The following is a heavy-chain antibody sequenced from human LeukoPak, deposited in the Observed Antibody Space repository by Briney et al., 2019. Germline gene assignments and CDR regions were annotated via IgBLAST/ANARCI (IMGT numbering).Heavy chain of an antibody. CDR2: IRSKAYGGTT. CDR3: IRDLACSSTSCSDY. D-gene: IGHD2-2*01. CDR1: GFTFSSYS. J-gene: IGHJ4*02. Sequence: TGGSLRLSCAASGFTFSSYSMNWVRQAPGKGLEWVGFIRSKAYGGTTEYAASVKGRFTISRDDSKSIAYLQMNSLKTEDTAVYYCIRDLACSSTSCSDYWGQGTLVTVSS. V-gene: IGHV3-49*04.